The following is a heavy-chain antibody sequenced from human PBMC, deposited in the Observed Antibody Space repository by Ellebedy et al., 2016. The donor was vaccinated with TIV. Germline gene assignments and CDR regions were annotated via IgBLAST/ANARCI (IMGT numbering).Heavy chain of an antibody. J-gene: IGHJ6*02. CDR2: SNSDGSST. CDR3: ARSLYGWGNYRSWGMDV. V-gene: IGHV3-74*01. D-gene: IGHD3-16*02. Sequence: PGGSLRLSCAASGFTFSSNWMHWVRQVPGKGLVWVSCSNSDGSSTSYADSVKGRFTISRDNAKNTLYLQMNSLRAEDTAVYYCARSLYGWGNYRSWGMDVWGQGTTVTVSS. CDR1: GFTFSSNW.